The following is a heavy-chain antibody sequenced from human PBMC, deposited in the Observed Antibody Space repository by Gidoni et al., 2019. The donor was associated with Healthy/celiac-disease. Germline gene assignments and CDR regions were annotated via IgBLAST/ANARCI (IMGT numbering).Heavy chain of an antibody. D-gene: IGHD6-13*01. J-gene: IGHJ4*02. CDR2: INPSGGST. Sequence: QVQLVQSGAEVTKRGASVKVSCTASGYAFTSHYMHWVRQAPGQGLEWMGIINPSGGSTSYAQKFQGRVTMTRDTSTSTVYMELSSLRSEDTAVYYCARGCIAAAGTAFDYWGQGTLVTVST. CDR3: ARGCIAAAGTAFDY. V-gene: IGHV1-46*01. CDR1: GYAFTSHY.